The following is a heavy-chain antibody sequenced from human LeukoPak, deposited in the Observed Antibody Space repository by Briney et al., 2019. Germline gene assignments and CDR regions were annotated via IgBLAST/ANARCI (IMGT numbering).Heavy chain of an antibody. CDR2: ISGSGGST. CDR3: AKSFSVSVWRPSDY. V-gene: IGHV3-23*01. CDR1: GFTVGSNY. D-gene: IGHD5/OR15-5a*01. Sequence: PGGSLRLSCAASGFTVGSNYMSWVRQAPGKGLEWVSAISGSGGSTYYADSVKGRFTISRDNSKNTLYLQMNSLRAEDTAVYYCAKSFSVSVWRPSDYWGQGTLVTVSS. J-gene: IGHJ4*02.